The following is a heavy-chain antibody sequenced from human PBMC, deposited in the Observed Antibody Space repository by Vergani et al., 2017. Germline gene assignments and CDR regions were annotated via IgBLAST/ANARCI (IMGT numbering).Heavy chain of an antibody. CDR1: GFTFSSFA. D-gene: IGHD5-18*01. CDR2: ITGSGGSR. V-gene: IGHV3-23*01. Sequence: EVQLLESGGGLVQPGGSLRLSCAASGFTFSSFAMSWVRQAPGKGLEWVSAITGSGGSRDYADSVKGRFTISRDNSKDTLYLQMNSLRAEDTAVYYCAKDRTGRGYSNGLFDYWGQGTLVTVSS. CDR3: AKDRTGRGYSNGLFDY. J-gene: IGHJ4*02.